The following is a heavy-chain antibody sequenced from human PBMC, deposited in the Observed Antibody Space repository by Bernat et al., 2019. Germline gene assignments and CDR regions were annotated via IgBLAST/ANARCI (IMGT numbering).Heavy chain of an antibody. D-gene: IGHD3-10*01. Sequence: QVQLQQWGAGLLKPSETLSLTCAVYGGSFSGYYWSWIRQPPGKGLEWIGEINHSGSTNYNPSLKSRVTISVDTSKNQFSLKLSSVTAADTAVYYCARYYQLDLFDYWGQGPLVTVSS. V-gene: IGHV4-34*01. J-gene: IGHJ4*02. CDR3: ARYYQLDLFDY. CDR1: GGSFSGYY. CDR2: INHSGST.